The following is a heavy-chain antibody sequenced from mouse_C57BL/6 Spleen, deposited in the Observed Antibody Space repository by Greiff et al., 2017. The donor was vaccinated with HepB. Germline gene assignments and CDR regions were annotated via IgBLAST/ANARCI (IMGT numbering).Heavy chain of an antibody. Sequence: QVQLQQPGAELVMPGASVKLSCKASGYTFTSYWMHWVKQRPGQGLEWIGEIDPSDSYTNYNQKFKGKSTLTVDKSSSTAYMQLSSLTSEDSAVYYCARSPDYYYGSSPFAYWGQGTLVTVSA. J-gene: IGHJ3*01. V-gene: IGHV1-69*01. CDR1: GYTFTSYW. CDR2: IDPSDSYT. CDR3: ARSPDYYYGSSPFAY. D-gene: IGHD1-1*01.